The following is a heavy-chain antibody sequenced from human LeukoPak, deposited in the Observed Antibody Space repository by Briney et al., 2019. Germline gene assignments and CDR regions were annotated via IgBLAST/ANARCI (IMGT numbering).Heavy chain of an antibody. Sequence: SETLSLTCTVSGGSISSHYWSWIRQPPGKGLECIGYICYSGSANYNPSLKSRVTMSLDMSKNQFSLKLNSVTAADTAVYYCARERAVIVGAPDAFDIWGQGTRVTVSS. CDR3: ARERAVIVGAPDAFDI. CDR2: ICYSGSA. CDR1: GGSISSHY. V-gene: IGHV4-59*11. D-gene: IGHD1-26*01. J-gene: IGHJ3*02.